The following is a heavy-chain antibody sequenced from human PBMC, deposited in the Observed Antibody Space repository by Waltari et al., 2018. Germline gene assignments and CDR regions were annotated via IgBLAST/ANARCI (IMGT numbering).Heavy chain of an antibody. CDR3: ARVRVVPAANDYYYYYGMDV. Sequence: QVQLVQSGAEVKKPGSSVKVSCKASGGTFSSYTISWVRQAPGQGLEWMGRSIPILGIANYAQKFQGRVTITADKSTSTAYMELSSLRSEDTAVYYCARVRVVPAANDYYYYYGMDVWGQGTTVTVSS. V-gene: IGHV1-69*02. D-gene: IGHD2-2*01. CDR2: SIPILGIA. J-gene: IGHJ6*02. CDR1: GGTFSSYT.